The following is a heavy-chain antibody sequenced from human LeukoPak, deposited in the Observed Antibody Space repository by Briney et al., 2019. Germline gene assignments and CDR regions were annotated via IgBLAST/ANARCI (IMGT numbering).Heavy chain of an antibody. J-gene: IGHJ4*02. Sequence: PGGSLRLSCAASGFTFSSYAMSWVRQAPGKGLEWVSAIGASGGSTYYADSVKGRFTISRDNSQNTLYLQVNSLRAEDTAVYYCAKGLVPAAIRVVDYWGRGTLVTVSS. CDR2: IGASGGST. CDR1: GFTFSSYA. D-gene: IGHD2-2*01. CDR3: AKGLVPAAIRVVDY. V-gene: IGHV3-23*01.